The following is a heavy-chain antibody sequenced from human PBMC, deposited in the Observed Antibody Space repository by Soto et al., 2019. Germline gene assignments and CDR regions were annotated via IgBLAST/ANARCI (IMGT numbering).Heavy chain of an antibody. Sequence: PSETLSLTCAVYGGSFSGYYWSWIRQPPGKGLEWIGEINHSGSTNYNLSLKSRVTISVDTSKNQFSLKLSSVTAADTAVYYCAREIFWSGNDAFDIWGQGTMVTVSS. J-gene: IGHJ3*02. CDR2: INHSGST. CDR1: GGSFSGYY. CDR3: AREIFWSGNDAFDI. D-gene: IGHD3-3*01. V-gene: IGHV4-34*01.